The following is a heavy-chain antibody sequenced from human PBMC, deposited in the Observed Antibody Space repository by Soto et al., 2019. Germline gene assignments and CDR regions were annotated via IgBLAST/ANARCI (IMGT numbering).Heavy chain of an antibody. D-gene: IGHD2-8*01. Sequence: EVQLLESGGDLVQPGGSLRLSCAASGFTFNDYALTWVRQVPGKGLEWVSSLSSRGFSTHYAESVKGRFTISRENIKNTVYLQMNSLRGEDTAVYYCARDRAVYCSNGICRDAFDIWGQGTLVTVSS. CDR1: GFTFNDYA. J-gene: IGHJ3*02. CDR3: ARDRAVYCSNGICRDAFDI. V-gene: IGHV3-23*01. CDR2: LSSRGFST.